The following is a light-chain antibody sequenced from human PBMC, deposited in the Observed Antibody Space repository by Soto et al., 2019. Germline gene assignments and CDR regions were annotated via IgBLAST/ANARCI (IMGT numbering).Light chain of an antibody. J-gene: IGLJ1*01. CDR3: SSYTSSSTLV. Sequence: QSVLTQPASVSGSPGQSITISCTGASSDVGNYNYVSWYQQHPGKAPKLMIYDVSDRPSGVSNRFSGSKSGNTASLTISGLLAEDEADYYCSSYTSSSTLVFGSGTKLTVL. CDR2: DVS. CDR1: SSDVGNYNY. V-gene: IGLV2-14*03.